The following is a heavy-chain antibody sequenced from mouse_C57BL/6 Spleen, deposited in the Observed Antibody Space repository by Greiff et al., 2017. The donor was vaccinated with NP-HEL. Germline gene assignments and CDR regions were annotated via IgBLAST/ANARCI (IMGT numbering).Heavy chain of an antibody. V-gene: IGHV14-3*01. CDR2: IDPANGNT. CDR1: GFNIHNTY. Sequence: VQLQQSVAELVRPGASVKLSCTASGFNIHNTYMHWVKQRPEQGLEWIGRIDPANGNTKYAPKFPGKATITADTSSNTAYLQLSSLTSEDTAIYYCALYGSSLYYYAMDYWGQGTSVTVSS. D-gene: IGHD1-1*01. CDR3: ALYGSSLYYYAMDY. J-gene: IGHJ4*01.